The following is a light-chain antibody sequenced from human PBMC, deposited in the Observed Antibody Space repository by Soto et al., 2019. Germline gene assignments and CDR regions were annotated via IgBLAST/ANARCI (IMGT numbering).Light chain of an antibody. J-gene: IGLJ1*01. V-gene: IGLV2-14*01. CDR1: SSDVGNYNY. Sequence: QSALTQPASVSGSPGQSITISCTGTSSDVGNYNYVSWYQQHPGKAPKLIIYEVTFRPSGGSNRFSGSKSGNTASLTISGLQAEDEAHYYCDSYADSGARVFGTGTKLTVL. CDR3: DSYADSGARV. CDR2: EVT.